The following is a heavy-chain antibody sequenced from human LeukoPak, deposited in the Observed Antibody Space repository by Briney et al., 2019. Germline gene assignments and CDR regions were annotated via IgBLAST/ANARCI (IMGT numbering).Heavy chain of an antibody. CDR1: GFTFSTYD. CDR2: IGTAGDT. D-gene: IGHD2-21*02. V-gene: IGHV3-13*01. CDR3: ARGSYCSGGVCSPVGAFDI. Sequence: PGGSLRLSCAASGFTFSTYDMRWVRQVPGKGLEWVSGIGTAGDTYYADSIKGRFTLSRENAKNSLFLQMNGLRVGDTAVYYCARGSYCSGGVCSPVGAFDIWGQGTVVTVSS. J-gene: IGHJ3*02.